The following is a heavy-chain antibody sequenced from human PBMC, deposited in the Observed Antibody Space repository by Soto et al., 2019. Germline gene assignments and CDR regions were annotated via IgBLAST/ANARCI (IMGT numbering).Heavy chain of an antibody. CDR2: ISSSGSII. D-gene: IGHD3-22*01. CDR1: GFTVSDYY. V-gene: IGHV3-11*01. J-gene: IGHJ4*02. Sequence: QVQLVESEGGLAKPGGSLRLSCAASGFTVSDYYMSWIRQAPGKGLEWVSYISSSGSIIYYADSVKGRFTISRDNAKNSLYLQLNSLRAEDTAVYYCARDLGYYVSDGYFDYWGQGTLVTVSS. CDR3: ARDLGYYVSDGYFDY.